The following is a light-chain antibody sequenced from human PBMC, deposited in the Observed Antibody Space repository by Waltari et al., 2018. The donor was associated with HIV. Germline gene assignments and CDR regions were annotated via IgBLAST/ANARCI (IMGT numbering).Light chain of an antibody. Sequence: DIQMTQYPSSLSACVGDRVTITCRASQTINRYLNWYQQKPGRAPQVLIHGASTLHSGATSRFSGSGSETDFTLTITSLKVEDSATYFCRQSYGTPRTFGPGTHLEI. CDR2: GAS. V-gene: IGKV1-39*01. CDR1: QTINRY. J-gene: IGKJ2*01. CDR3: RQSYGTPRT.